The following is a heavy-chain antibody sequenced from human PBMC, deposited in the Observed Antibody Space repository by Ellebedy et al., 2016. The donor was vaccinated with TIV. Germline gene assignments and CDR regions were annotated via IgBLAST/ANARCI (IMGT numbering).Heavy chain of an antibody. CDR2: IYPGGGT. J-gene: IGHJ4*02. Sequence: PGRSLRLSCAASGFTVSGNYMSWVRQAPGKGLEWVSVIYPGGGTNYADSVKGRFTISRDTSTNTLYLQMNSLRAEDTAVYYCARGPTTVASAYWGQGTLVTVSS. CDR1: GFTVSGNY. V-gene: IGHV3-66*01. CDR3: ARGPTTVASAY. D-gene: IGHD4-23*01.